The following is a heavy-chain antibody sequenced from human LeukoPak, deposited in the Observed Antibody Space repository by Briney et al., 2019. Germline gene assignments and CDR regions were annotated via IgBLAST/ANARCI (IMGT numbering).Heavy chain of an antibody. V-gene: IGHV3-7*03. CDR2: IRQDGSVN. CDR1: GFTFSSYW. CDR3: AKDFALDI. Sequence: GGSLRLSCEASGFTFSSYWMSWVRQAPGKGLEWVATIRQDGSVNHYVDSVKGRFTVSRDNTKNSLYLQMNSLRAEDTALYYCAKDFALDIWGQGTMVTVSS. J-gene: IGHJ3*02.